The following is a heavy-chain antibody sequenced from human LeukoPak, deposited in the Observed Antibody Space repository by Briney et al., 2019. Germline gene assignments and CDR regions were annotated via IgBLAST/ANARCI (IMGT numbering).Heavy chain of an antibody. CDR3: ASAPRGTNWNDD. V-gene: IGHV3-48*03. CDR2: ISSSSSSR. J-gene: IGHJ5*02. D-gene: IGHD1/OR15-1a*01. CDR1: GFTFSSYE. Sequence: GGSLRLSCSASGFTFSSYEMNWVRQAPGRGLEWVSYISSSSSSRNYADSVEGRFTISRDNAKNSLYLQMNSLRVEDTAVYYCASAPRGTNWNDDWGQGTLVTVSS.